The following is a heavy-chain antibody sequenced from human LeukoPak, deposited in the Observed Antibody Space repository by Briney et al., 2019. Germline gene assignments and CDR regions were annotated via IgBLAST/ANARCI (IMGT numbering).Heavy chain of an antibody. CDR3: ARDRIAAADNWFDP. D-gene: IGHD6-13*01. CDR1: GGSISSYY. Sequence: SETLSLTCTVSGGSISSYYWSWIRQPPGKGLEWIGYIYYSGSTNYNPSLKSRVTISVDTSKNRFSLELSSVTAADTAVYYCARDRIAAADNWFDPWGQGTLVTVSS. V-gene: IGHV4-59*01. J-gene: IGHJ5*02. CDR2: IYYSGST.